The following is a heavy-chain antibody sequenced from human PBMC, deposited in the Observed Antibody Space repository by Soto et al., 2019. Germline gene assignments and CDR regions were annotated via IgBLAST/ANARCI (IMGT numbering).Heavy chain of an antibody. D-gene: IGHD2-2*01. V-gene: IGHV2-70*11. CDR3: ARMRGVVVPAAPNDPYYYYYYMDV. CDR2: IDWEDDE. J-gene: IGHJ6*03. Sequence: SGPTLVNPTQTLTLTCTFSGFSLSTSGICVSWIRQPPGEALEWLARIDWEDDEYYSTSLKTRLTISKDTSKNQVVLTLTNMDPADTATYYCARMRGVVVPAAPNDPYYYYYYMDVWGKGTTVTVSS. CDR1: GFSLSTSGIC.